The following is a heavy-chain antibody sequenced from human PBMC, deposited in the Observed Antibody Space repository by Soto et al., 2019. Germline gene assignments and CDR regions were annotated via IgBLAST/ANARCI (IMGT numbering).Heavy chain of an antibody. Sequence: PGGSLRLSCAASGFTFSTYEMNWVRQAPGKGLEWLSYISVSGSNIYYADSAKGRFTISRDNAKNSLFLQMNSLRADDTAFYYCARDKGADTGAIDCWGQGTLVTVSS. CDR3: ARDKGADTGAIDC. CDR1: GFTFSTYE. CDR2: ISVSGSNI. D-gene: IGHD6-19*01. V-gene: IGHV3-48*03. J-gene: IGHJ4*02.